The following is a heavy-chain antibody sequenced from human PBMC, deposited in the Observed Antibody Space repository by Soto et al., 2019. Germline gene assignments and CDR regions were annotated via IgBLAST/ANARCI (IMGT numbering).Heavy chain of an antibody. CDR1: QFTTYA. CDR3: AKDSRGARYFYGMDA. D-gene: IGHD3-10*01. Sequence: QVHLVESGGGVVQPGRSLRLSCAISQFTTYAMHWVRQAPGKGLEWVAVVSSEGNQHHYADSVKGRFTISRDNSKSTVELQMNNVRSEDTAVYFCAKDSRGARYFYGMDAWGQGTTVIVSS. J-gene: IGHJ6*02. V-gene: IGHV3-30*18. CDR2: VSSEGNQH.